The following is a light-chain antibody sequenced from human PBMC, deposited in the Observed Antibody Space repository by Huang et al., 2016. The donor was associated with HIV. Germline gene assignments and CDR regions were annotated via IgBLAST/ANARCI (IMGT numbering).Light chain of an antibody. CDR1: PSVSSSY. V-gene: IGKV3-20*01. J-gene: IGKJ1*01. Sequence: EIVLTQSPGTLSLSPGERATLSCRASPSVSSSYFDWYKQKPGQAPRLLISGASSRAIGIPDMFSGSGSGTDFTLTISRLEPEDFAVYYCQQYGSSPPTFGQGTKVEIK. CDR2: GAS. CDR3: QQYGSSPPT.